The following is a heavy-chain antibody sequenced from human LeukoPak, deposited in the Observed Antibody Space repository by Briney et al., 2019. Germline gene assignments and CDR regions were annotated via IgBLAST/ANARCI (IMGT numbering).Heavy chain of an antibody. V-gene: IGHV4-34*01. CDR1: GGSFSGYY. CDR2: IDYSGSI. J-gene: IGHJ3*02. CDR3: AHKFAGSYAFDI. Sequence: SSETLSLTCAVYGGSFSGYYWSWIRQPPGKGLEWIGYIDYSGSIYYNPSLKSRVTMSIDTSKNQFSLKLGSVTAVDTAVYYCAHKFAGSYAFDIWGQGTMVTVSS.